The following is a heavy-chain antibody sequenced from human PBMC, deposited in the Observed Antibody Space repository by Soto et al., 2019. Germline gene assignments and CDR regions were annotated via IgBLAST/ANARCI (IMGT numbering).Heavy chain of an antibody. V-gene: IGHV4-39*01. CDR2: SYYRRNT. J-gene: IGHJ4*02. CDR1: GGSIDSSDFD. CDR3: ARHGHWAPFDD. D-gene: IGHD3-16*01. Sequence: QLHLQESGPGLVKSSETLSLTCNVSGGSIDSSDFDWVWVRQAPGEGLEWIVRSYYRRNTYYNSFLRSRVSVSVDTSKNQFSLRLSSVTAADTAVYYCARHGHWAPFDDWGQGTLVTVSS.